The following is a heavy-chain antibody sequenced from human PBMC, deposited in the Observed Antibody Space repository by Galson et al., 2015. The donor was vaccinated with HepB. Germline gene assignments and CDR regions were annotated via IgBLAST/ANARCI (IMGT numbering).Heavy chain of an antibody. CDR1: GGTFSSYA. V-gene: IGHV1-69*04. CDR2: IIPILGIA. CDR3: ARGKNRYSGSYVDY. J-gene: IGHJ4*02. Sequence: SVKVSCKASGGTFSSYAISWVRQAPGQGLEWMGRIIPILGIANYAQKFQGRVTITADKSTSTAYMELSSLRSEDTAVYYCARGKNRYSGSYVDYWGQGTLVTVSS. D-gene: IGHD1-26*01.